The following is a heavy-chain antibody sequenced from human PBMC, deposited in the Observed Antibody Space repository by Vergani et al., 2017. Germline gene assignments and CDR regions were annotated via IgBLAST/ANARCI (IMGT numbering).Heavy chain of an antibody. CDR1: GFTFSSYG. V-gene: IGHV3-30*18. CDR2: ISYDGSNK. D-gene: IGHD6-13*01. CDR3: AKEIDSSSWYSSLDY. J-gene: IGHJ4*02. Sequence: QVQLVESGGGVVQPGRSLRLSCAASGFTFSSYGMHWVRQAPGKGLEWVAVISYDGSNKYYADSVKGRFTISRDNSKNTLYLQMNSLRAEDTAVYYCAKEIDSSSWYSSLDYWGQGTLVTVSS.